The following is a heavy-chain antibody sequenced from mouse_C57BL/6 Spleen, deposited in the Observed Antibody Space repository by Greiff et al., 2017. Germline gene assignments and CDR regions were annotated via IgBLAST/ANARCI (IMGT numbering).Heavy chain of an antibody. J-gene: IGHJ4*01. CDR1: GFTFSDYG. CDR3: AREVITTVVATRENAMDY. D-gene: IGHD1-1*01. Sequence: EVQVVESGGGLVKPGGSLKLSCAASGFTFSDYGMHWVRQAPEKGLEWVAYISSGSSTIYYADTVKGRFTITRDNAKNTLFLQMTSLRSEDTAMYYCAREVITTVVATRENAMDYWGQGTSVTVSS. CDR2: ISSGSSTI. V-gene: IGHV5-17*01.